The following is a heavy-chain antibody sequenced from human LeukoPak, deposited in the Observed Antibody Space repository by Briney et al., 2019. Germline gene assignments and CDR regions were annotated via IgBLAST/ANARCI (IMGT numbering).Heavy chain of an antibody. CDR1: GFTFSSYG. D-gene: IGHD4-17*01. J-gene: IGHJ4*02. V-gene: IGHV3-30*18. CDR3: AKSSPDYGDYVLCFDY. Sequence: GGSLRLSCAASGFTFSSYGIHWVRQAPGKGLEWVAVISYDGSNKYYADSVKGRFTISRDNSKNTLYLQMNSLRAEDTAVYYCAKSSPDYGDYVLCFDYWGQGTLVTVSS. CDR2: ISYDGSNK.